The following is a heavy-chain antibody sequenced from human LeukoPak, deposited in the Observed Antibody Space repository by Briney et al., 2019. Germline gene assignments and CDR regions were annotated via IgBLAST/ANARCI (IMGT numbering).Heavy chain of an antibody. J-gene: IGHJ3*02. CDR3: AKGLYGDYSGSDAFDI. Sequence: GGSLRLSCAASGFTFDDYAMHWVRQAPGKGLEWVSGISWNSGSIGYADSVKGRFTISRDNAKNSLYLQMNSLRAEDTALYYCAKGLYGDYSGSDAFDIWGQGTMVTVSS. CDR1: GFTFDDYA. D-gene: IGHD4-17*01. CDR2: ISWNSGSI. V-gene: IGHV3-9*01.